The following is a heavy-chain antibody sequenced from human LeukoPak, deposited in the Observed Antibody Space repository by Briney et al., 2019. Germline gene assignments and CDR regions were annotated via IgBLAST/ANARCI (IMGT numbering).Heavy chain of an antibody. CDR3: ARESRLVGASVD. V-gene: IGHV4-34*01. D-gene: IGHD1-26*01. CDR2: INHSGST. J-gene: IGHJ4*02. Sequence: NPSETLSLTCAVYGGSFSGYYWSWIRQPPGKGLEWIGEINHSGSTNYNPSLKSRVTISVDTSKNQFSLKLSSVTAADTAVYYCARESRLVGASVDWGQGTLVTVSS. CDR1: GGSFSGYY.